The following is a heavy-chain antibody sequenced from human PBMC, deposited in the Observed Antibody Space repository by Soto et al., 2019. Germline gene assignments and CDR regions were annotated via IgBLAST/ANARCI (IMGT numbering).Heavy chain of an antibody. V-gene: IGHV3-30-3*01. Sequence: QVQLVESGGGVVQPGRSLRLSCAASGFTFSSYAMHWDRQAPGKGLEWVAVISYDGSNKYYADSVKGRFTISRDNSKNTLYLQMNSLRAEDTAVYYCAREARGWYFDYWGQGTLVTVSS. D-gene: IGHD6-19*01. J-gene: IGHJ4*02. CDR2: ISYDGSNK. CDR1: GFTFSSYA. CDR3: AREARGWYFDY.